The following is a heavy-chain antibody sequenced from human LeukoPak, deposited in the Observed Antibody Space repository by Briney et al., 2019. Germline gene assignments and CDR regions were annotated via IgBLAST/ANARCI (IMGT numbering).Heavy chain of an antibody. CDR1: GFTFSSYW. V-gene: IGHV3-7*01. CDR2: IKQDGSEK. Sequence: GGSLRLSCAASGFTFSSYWMSWVRQAPGKGLEWVANIKQDGSEKYYVDSVKGRFTISRDNAKNSLYLQMNSLRAEDTAVYYCARARLSDYYYYGMDVWGQGTTVTVSS. CDR3: ARARLSDYYYYGMDV. J-gene: IGHJ6*02. D-gene: IGHD6-25*01.